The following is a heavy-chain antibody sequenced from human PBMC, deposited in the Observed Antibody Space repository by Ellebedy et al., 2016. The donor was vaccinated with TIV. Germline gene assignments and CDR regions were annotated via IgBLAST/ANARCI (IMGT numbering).Heavy chain of an antibody. CDR2: IKSDGSST. Sequence: GGSLRLXCAASGFTFSSHAMNWVRQAPGKGLVWVSRIKSDGSSTTYADSVKGRFTISRDNAKNTLYLQMNSLRAEDTAVYYCARDPGELLPGLADYWGQGTLVTVSS. CDR3: ARDPGELLPGLADY. J-gene: IGHJ4*02. V-gene: IGHV3-74*01. D-gene: IGHD1-26*01. CDR1: GFTFSSHA.